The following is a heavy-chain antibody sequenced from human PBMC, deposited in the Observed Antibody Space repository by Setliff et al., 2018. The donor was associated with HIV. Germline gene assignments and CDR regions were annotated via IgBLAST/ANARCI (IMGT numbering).Heavy chain of an antibody. CDR1: GGSIRSRDYS. J-gene: IGHJ2*01. Sequence: PSETLSLTCTVSGGSIRSRDYSWGWIRQPPGKGLEWIVSLPHSGATFYNPSLRSRVTTSEDTSKNQISLNLTSVTAADTAVYYCAKELKSMVVGGRNRYFDLWGRGTLVTVSS. CDR2: LPHSGAT. D-gene: IGHD2-15*01. V-gene: IGHV4-39*07. CDR3: AKELKSMVVGGRNRYFDL.